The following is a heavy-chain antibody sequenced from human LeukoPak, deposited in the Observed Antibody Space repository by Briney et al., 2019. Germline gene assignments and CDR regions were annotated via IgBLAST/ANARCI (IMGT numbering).Heavy chain of an antibody. CDR3: XXGVYIAAAQYGY. CDR1: GGSISSSSYY. Sequence: PSETLSLTCTVSGGSISSSSYYWGWIRQPPGKGLEWIGYIYYSGTTNYNPSLKSRVTISVDTSKNQFSLKLTSVTAADTAVHXXXXGVYIAAAQYGYWGQGTLVTVSS. CDR2: IYYSGTT. J-gene: IGHJ4*02. V-gene: IGHV4-61*05. D-gene: IGHD6-13*01.